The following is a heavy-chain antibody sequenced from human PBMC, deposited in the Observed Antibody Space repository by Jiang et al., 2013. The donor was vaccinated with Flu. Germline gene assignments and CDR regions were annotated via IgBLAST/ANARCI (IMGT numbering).Heavy chain of an antibody. J-gene: IGHJ4*02. CDR1: GGSFSGYY. V-gene: IGHV4-34*01. CDR3: ARGLMSGWYHVFDY. CDR2: INHSGST. D-gene: IGHD6-19*01. Sequence: KPSETLSLTCAVYGGSFSGYYWSWIRQPPGKGLEWIGEINHSGSTNYNPSLKSRVTISVDTSKNQFSLKLSSVTAADTAVYYCARGLMSGWYHVFDYWGQGTLVTVSS.